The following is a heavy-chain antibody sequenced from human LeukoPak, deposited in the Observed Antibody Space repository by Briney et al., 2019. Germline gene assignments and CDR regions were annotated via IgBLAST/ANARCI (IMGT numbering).Heavy chain of an antibody. CDR1: GYTFISYG. Sequence: ASVKVSCKASGYTFISYGISWVRQAPGQGLEWMGWISAYNGNTNYAQKLQGRVTMTTDTSTSTAYMELRSLRSDDTAVYYCARSTGRKATYSSSWYAYNFDYWGQGTLVTVSS. D-gene: IGHD6-13*01. V-gene: IGHV1-18*01. J-gene: IGHJ4*02. CDR3: ARSTGRKATYSSSWYAYNFDY. CDR2: ISAYNGNT.